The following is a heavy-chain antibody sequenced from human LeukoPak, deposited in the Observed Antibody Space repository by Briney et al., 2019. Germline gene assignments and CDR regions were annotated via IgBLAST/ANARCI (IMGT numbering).Heavy chain of an antibody. Sequence: GGSLRLSCAASAFTVSSNCMLWARQPPGKGLELDSVIYSAGSTYNADSVKGRFTISRHNSKNTVYVQMDNLKPEDTAVYYCARVDTTLSYKLDYWGPGTLVTVS. CDR2: IYSAGST. CDR3: ARVDTTLSYKLDY. J-gene: IGHJ4*02. D-gene: IGHD1-1*01. CDR1: AFTVSSNC. V-gene: IGHV3-53*04.